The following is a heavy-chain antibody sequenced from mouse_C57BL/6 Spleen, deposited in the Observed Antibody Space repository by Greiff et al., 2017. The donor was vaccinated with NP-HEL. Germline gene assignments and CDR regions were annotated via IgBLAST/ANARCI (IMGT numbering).Heavy chain of an antibody. D-gene: IGHD1-1*02. Sequence: QVQLQQPGAELVKPGASVKLSCKASGYTFTSYWMPWVQQRPGPGLEWIGMTHPNSGSTNYNEQFKSTATLTVDKSSSTAYMPLSSLTSEDSAVEDWAREDMDAYYAMEYWGQGTAVTVSA. CDR3: AREDMDAYYAMEY. CDR1: GYTFTSYW. J-gene: IGHJ4*01. CDR2: THPNSGST. V-gene: IGHV1-64*01.